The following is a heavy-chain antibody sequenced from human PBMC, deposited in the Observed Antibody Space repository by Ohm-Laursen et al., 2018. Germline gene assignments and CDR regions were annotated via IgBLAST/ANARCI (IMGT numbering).Heavy chain of an antibody. J-gene: IGHJ5*02. CDR1: GFTFSAYY. CDR3: AREGYGGYGLDP. V-gene: IGHV3-11*01. CDR2: INSISSTM. D-gene: IGHD5-12*01. Sequence: GSLRLSCAASGFTFSAYYMSWIRQAPGKGLEWISYINSISSTMYFADSVKGRFIISRDNAKNSLYLQMNSLRAEDTAVYYCAREGYGGYGLDPWGQGTLVTVSS.